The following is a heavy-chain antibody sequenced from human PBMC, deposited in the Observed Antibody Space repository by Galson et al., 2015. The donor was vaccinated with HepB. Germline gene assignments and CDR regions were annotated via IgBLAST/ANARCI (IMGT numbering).Heavy chain of an antibody. V-gene: IGHV1-2*02. CDR1: GYTFTGYY. Sequence: SVKVSCKASGYTFTGYYMHWVRQAPGQGLEWMGWINPNSGGTNYAQKFQGRVTMTRDTSISTAYMELSRLRSDDTAVYYCARDPSEPCTNGVCPLYYFDYWGQGTLVTVSS. J-gene: IGHJ4*02. CDR2: INPNSGGT. CDR3: ARDPSEPCTNGVCPLYYFDY. D-gene: IGHD2-8*01.